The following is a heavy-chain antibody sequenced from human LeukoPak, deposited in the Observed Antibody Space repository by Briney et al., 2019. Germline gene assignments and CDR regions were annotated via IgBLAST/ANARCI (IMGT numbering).Heavy chain of an antibody. CDR1: DGSISSGGYY. CDR3: AGELRGVLFY. J-gene: IGHJ4*02. D-gene: IGHD3-10*01. CDR2: IYYSGST. V-gene: IGHV4-31*03. Sequence: SETLSLTCTVSDGSISSGGYYWSWIRQHPGKGLEWIGYIYYSGSTYYNPSLKSRVTISVDTSKNQFSLKLSSVTAADTAVYYCAGELRGVLFYWGQGTLVTVSS.